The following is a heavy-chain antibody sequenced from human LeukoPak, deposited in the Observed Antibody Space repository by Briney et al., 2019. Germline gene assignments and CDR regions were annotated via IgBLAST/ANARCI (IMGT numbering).Heavy chain of an antibody. CDR1: GFIFSDYY. CDR2: ISSSGSTM. J-gene: IGHJ4*02. D-gene: IGHD3-10*01. V-gene: IGHV3-11*04. Sequence: NPGGSLRLSCAASGFIFSDYYMSWIRQAPGKGLEWVSYISSSGSTMYYTDSVKGRFTISRDNAKNSLYLQMNSLRAEDTAVYYCARGLLWFGNYDYWGQGTLVTVSS. CDR3: ARGLLWFGNYDY.